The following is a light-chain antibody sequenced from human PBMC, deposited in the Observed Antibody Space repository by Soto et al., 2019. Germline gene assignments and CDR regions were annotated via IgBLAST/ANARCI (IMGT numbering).Light chain of an antibody. J-gene: IGKJ1*01. CDR3: QQYNNWPRT. Sequence: EIVMTQSPATLSVSPGERATLSCRASQSVSSNLAWYQQKPGQAPRLLIYGASTRATGIPARFSGSGSGTEFTLTMSSRQSEDLAVDYCQQYNNWPRTFGQGTKVEIK. V-gene: IGKV3-15*01. CDR2: GAS. CDR1: QSVSSN.